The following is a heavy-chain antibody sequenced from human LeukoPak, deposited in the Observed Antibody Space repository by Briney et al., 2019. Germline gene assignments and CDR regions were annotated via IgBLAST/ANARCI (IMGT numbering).Heavy chain of an antibody. V-gene: IGHV3-23*01. CDR2: ITGSGDGT. Sequence: GGSLRLSCAASGFTFSTYAMTWVRQAPGKGLEWVSSITGSGDGTSAADSVTGRFSISRDNSKSTLYLQMNSLRVEDTAVYFCVLPSLVADRNDWGRGTLVTVSS. D-gene: IGHD2-15*01. CDR3: VLPSLVADRND. CDR1: GFTFSTYA. J-gene: IGHJ4*02.